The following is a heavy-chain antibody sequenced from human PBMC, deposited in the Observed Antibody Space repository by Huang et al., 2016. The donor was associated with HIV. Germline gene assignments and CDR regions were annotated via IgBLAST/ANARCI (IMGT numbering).Heavy chain of an antibody. CDR1: TFTFGAYW. V-gene: IGHV3-7*01. D-gene: IGHD1-7*01. Sequence: VESGGRLVQPGGSIRLSCVGSTFTFGAYWMSWDRQSPGKGLEWVANIKQDESEKYYVESVKGRFNISRDNAKKVLFLEMNNVRVEDTATYYCATKTAAMDIWGQGTTVTVS. CDR3: ATKTAAMDI. CDR2: IKQDESEK. J-gene: IGHJ6*02.